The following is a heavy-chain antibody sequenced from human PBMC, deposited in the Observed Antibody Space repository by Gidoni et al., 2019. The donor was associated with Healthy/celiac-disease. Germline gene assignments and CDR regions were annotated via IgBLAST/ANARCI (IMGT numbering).Heavy chain of an antibody. V-gene: IGHV1-3*01. CDR3: ARVERHYYDSSGYSMFAFDI. D-gene: IGHD3-22*01. CDR1: GYTFTSYA. J-gene: IGHJ3*02. CDR2: INAGNGNT. Sequence: QVQLVQSGAEVKKPGASVKVSCKASGYTFTSYAMHWVRQAPGQRLEGMGWINAGNGNTKYSQKFQGRVTITRDTSASTAYMELSSLRSEDTAVYYCARVERHYYDSSGYSMFAFDIWGQGTMVTVSS.